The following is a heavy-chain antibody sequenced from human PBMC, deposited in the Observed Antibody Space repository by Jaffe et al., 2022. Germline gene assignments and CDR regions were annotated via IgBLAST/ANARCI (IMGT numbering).Heavy chain of an antibody. Sequence: QVQLQESGPGLVKPSQTLSLTCTVSGGSISSGSYYWSWIRQPAGKGLEWIGRIYTSGSTNYNPSLKSRVTISVDTSKNQFSLKLSSVTAADTAVYYCARWGMVRGVREAMYNWFDPWGQGTLVTVSS. V-gene: IGHV4-61*02. CDR2: IYTSGST. D-gene: IGHD3-10*01. CDR3: ARWGMVRGVREAMYNWFDP. CDR1: GGSISSGSYY. J-gene: IGHJ5*02.